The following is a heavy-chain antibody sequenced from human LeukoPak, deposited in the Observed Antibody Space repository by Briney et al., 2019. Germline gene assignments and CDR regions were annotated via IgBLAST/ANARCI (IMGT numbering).Heavy chain of an antibody. Sequence: PGGSLRLSCAASGFTFSSYSMNWVRQAPGKGLEWVSYISSSSSTIYYADSVKGRFTISRDNAKNSLYLQMNSLRAEDTAVYYCARQIAARFRDYWGQGTLVTVSS. D-gene: IGHD6-6*01. V-gene: IGHV3-48*04. CDR1: GFTFSSYS. CDR3: ARQIAARFRDY. CDR2: ISSSSSTI. J-gene: IGHJ4*02.